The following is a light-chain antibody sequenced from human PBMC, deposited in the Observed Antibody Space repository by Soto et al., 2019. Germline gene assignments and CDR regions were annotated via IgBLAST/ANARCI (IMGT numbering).Light chain of an antibody. J-gene: IGLJ1*01. CDR3: SSYTSSSTLGYV. CDR2: EVS. CDR1: SRDVGGYNH. Sequence: QSVLAQPASVSGSPGQSISISCTGTSRDVGGYNHVAGYQKHQGKAPILMICEVSNAPSGVSNRFSGSKSGNTASLTISGLQAEDEADYYCSSYTSSSTLGYVFGTGTKVT. V-gene: IGLV2-14*01.